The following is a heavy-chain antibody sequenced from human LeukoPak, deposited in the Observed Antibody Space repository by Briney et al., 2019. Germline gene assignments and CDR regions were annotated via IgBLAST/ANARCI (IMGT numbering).Heavy chain of an antibody. CDR2: INHSGST. V-gene: IGHV4-34*01. CDR1: GGSFSGYY. CDR3: ARDYYDSSGPDY. Sequence: RPSETLSLTCAVYGGSFSGYYWSWIRQPPGKGLEWIGEINHSGSTNYNPSLKSRVTISVDTSKNQFSLKLSSVTAADTAVYYCARDYYDSSGPDYWGQGTLVTVSS. D-gene: IGHD3-22*01. J-gene: IGHJ4*02.